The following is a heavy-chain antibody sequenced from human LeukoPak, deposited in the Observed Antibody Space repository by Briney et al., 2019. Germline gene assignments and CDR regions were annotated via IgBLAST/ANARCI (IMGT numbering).Heavy chain of an antibody. CDR2: ISGSGRGT. J-gene: IGHJ4*02. CDR1: GFTFSTYA. Sequence: PGGSLRLSCATSGFTFSTYAMTWVRQAPGRGLEWVSLISGSGRGTHYADSVKGRFTISRDNSKNILYLHMDSLRADDTAVYYCARSGTEDGYNIYFDHWGQRTLVTLSS. CDR3: ARSGTEDGYNIYFDH. V-gene: IGHV3-23*01. D-gene: IGHD5-24*01.